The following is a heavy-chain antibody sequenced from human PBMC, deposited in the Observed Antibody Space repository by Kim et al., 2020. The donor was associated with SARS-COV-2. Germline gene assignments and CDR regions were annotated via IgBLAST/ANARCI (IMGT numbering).Heavy chain of an antibody. CDR1: GFTFSSYA. D-gene: IGHD3-22*01. CDR2: ISGSGGST. V-gene: IGHV3-23*01. Sequence: GGSLRLSCAASGFTFSSYAMSWVRQAPGKGLEWVSAISGSGGSTYYADSVKGRFTISRDNSKNTLYLQMNSLRAEDTAVYYCAKVVYYYDSSGYYSTAFDSWGQGTMVTVSS. CDR3: AKVVYYYDSSGYYSTAFDS. J-gene: IGHJ3*02.